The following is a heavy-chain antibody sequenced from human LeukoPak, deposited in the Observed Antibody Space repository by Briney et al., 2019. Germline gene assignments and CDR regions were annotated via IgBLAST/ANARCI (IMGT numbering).Heavy chain of an antibody. Sequence: PSETLSLTCSVSGGSITIYYWSWIRQPPGKGVEWIGYTYGGETRTYSPSLKSRAAISVDTSNNHLSLTLTSVTAADTAVYYCARVSGHVYDPWGQGILVTVSS. J-gene: IGHJ5*02. V-gene: IGHV4-4*09. D-gene: IGHD5/OR15-5a*01. CDR2: TYGGETR. CDR1: GGSITIYY. CDR3: ARVSGHVYDP.